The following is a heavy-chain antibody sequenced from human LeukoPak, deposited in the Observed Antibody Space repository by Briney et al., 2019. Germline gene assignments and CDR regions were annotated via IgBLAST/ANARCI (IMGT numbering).Heavy chain of an antibody. J-gene: IGHJ4*02. CDR3: ARDLTYDSSGYYHLLYFDY. CDR2: INPSGGST. V-gene: IGHV1-46*01. Sequence: ASVKVSCKASGYTFTSYYMHWVRQAPGQGLEWMGIINPSGGSTSYAQKFQGRVTMTRDTSTSTVYMELSRLRSDDTAVYYCARDLTYDSSGYYHLLYFDYWGQGTLVTVSS. D-gene: IGHD3-22*01. CDR1: GYTFTSYY.